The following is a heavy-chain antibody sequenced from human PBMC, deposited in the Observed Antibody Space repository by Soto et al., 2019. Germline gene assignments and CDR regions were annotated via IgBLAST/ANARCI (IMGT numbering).Heavy chain of an antibody. CDR2: IKGDGTNT. Sequence: EVQLVESGGGLVLFGGSLRLSCAAYGFTFLSYGMHWVRQVPGKGVVWVSRIKGDGTNTGYADSVKGRFTISRDNVKNTLYLQMNSLRAEDTAVYYCARGLSGYYGFDYWGQGTLVTVSS. J-gene: IGHJ4*02. CDR3: ARGLSGYYGFDY. CDR1: GFTFLSYG. D-gene: IGHD5-12*01. V-gene: IGHV3-74*01.